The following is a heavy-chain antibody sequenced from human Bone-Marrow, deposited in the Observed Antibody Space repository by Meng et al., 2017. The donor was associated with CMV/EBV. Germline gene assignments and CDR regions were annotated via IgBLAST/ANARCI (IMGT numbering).Heavy chain of an antibody. CDR1: GGSFSGYY. J-gene: IGHJ4*02. V-gene: IGHV4-34*01. D-gene: IGHD2-2*01. Sequence: SETLSLTCAVYGGSFSGYYWSWIRQPPGKGLEWIGEINHSGSTNYNPSLKSRVTISVDTYKNQFSLKLSSVAAADTAVYYCARDSGDCSSTSCCTDYWGQGTLVTVSS. CDR2: INHSGST. CDR3: ARDSGDCSSTSCCTDY.